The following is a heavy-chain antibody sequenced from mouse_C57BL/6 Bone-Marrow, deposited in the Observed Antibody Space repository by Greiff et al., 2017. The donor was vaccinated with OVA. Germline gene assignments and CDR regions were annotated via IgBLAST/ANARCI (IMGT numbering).Heavy chain of an antibody. Sequence: QVQLQQSGAELVRPGTSVKMSCKASGYTITNYWIGWAKQRPGHGLEWIGDIYPGGGYTNYNEKFKGKATLTADKSSSTAYMQFSSLTSEDSAIYYCASGYSYAMDYWGQGTSVTVSS. V-gene: IGHV1-63*01. D-gene: IGHD2-14*01. CDR1: GYTITNYW. CDR2: IYPGGGYT. J-gene: IGHJ4*01. CDR3: ASGYSYAMDY.